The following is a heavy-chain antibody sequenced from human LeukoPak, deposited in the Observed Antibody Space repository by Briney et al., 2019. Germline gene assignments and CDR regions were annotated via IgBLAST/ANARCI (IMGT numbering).Heavy chain of an antibody. D-gene: IGHD2-2*01. CDR2: ISSDGRTT. J-gene: IGHJ4*02. V-gene: IGHV3-74*01. Sequence: GGSLRLSCAASGFTFSSYWMHWVRQAPGTGLVWVSRISSDGRTTTYADSVKGRCTISRDNAKNTLYLEMNSLRAEDTALYYCVRGYCSSSSCLSRFAVYWGQGTLVTVSS. CDR1: GFTFSSYW. CDR3: VRGYCSSSSCLSRFAVY.